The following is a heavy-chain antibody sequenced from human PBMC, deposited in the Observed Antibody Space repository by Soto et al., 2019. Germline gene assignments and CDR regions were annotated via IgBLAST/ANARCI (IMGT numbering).Heavy chain of an antibody. V-gene: IGHV3-23*01. Sequence: EVQLLESGGGLVQPGGSLRLSCAASGFTFSSYAMRWVRQAPGKGLEWVAAISGSGGSTYYADSVKGRFTISRDNSKNTLYVQMNSLRAEDTAVYYCAKDPAADGGYDYDGMDVWGQGTTVTVSS. J-gene: IGHJ6*02. CDR3: AKDPAADGGYDYDGMDV. CDR2: ISGSGGST. CDR1: GFTFSSYA. D-gene: IGHD6-13*01.